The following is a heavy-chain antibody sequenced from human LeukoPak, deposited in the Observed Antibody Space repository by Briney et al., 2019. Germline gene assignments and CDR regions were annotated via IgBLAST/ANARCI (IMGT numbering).Heavy chain of an antibody. CDR3: ARGAPYDYWYFDY. Sequence: ASVKVSCKTSGYNFTGYYILWVRQAPGQGLEWMGWINPSSGATKYAQKFQGRVTMTRDTSISTAYMELSRLRSDDTAVYYCARGAPYDYWYFDYWGQGTLVTVSS. J-gene: IGHJ4*02. CDR2: INPSSGAT. V-gene: IGHV1-2*02. CDR1: GYNFTGYY. D-gene: IGHD4-11*01.